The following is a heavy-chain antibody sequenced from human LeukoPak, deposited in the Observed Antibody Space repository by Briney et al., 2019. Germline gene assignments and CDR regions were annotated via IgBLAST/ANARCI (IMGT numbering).Heavy chain of an antibody. CDR2: IYQSGST. V-gene: IGHV4-4*02. J-gene: IGHJ4*02. CDR1: GGSLSSSNW. D-gene: IGHD3-22*01. CDR3: ARAGRYYDSTGYYWYFDF. Sequence: SGTLSLTCAVSGGSLSSSNWWSWVRQPPETGLEWMGEIYQSGSTNYTPSLKSRVTMSVDKSKNPFSLKLTSVTAADTAVYYCARAGRYYDSTGYYWYFDFWGQGTLVTVSS.